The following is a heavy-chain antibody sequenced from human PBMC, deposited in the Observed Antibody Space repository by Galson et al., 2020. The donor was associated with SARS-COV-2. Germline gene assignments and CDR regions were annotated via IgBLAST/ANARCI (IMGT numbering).Heavy chain of an antibody. CDR1: GYSFTSYW. J-gene: IGHJ5*02. CDR2: IDPSDSYT. V-gene: IGHV5-10-1*01. CDR3: ARNYDYGDYAVLGRTQNWFDP. D-gene: IGHD4-17*01. Sequence: HGESLKISCKGSGYSFTSYWISWVRQMPGKGLEWMGRIDPSDSYTNYSPSFQGHVTISADKSISTAYLQWSSLKASDTAMYYCARNYDYGDYAVLGRTQNWFDPWGQGTLVTVSS.